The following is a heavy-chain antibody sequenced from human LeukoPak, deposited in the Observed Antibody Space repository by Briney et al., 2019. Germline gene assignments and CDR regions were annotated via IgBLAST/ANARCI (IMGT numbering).Heavy chain of an antibody. V-gene: IGHV4-61*02. CDR3: ARESGGSYYYYYYYMDV. D-gene: IGHD3-10*01. Sequence: SETLSLTCTVSGYSISSGYYWSWIRQPAGKGLEWIGRIYTSGSTNYNPSLKSRVTISVDTSKNQFSLKLSSVTAADTAVYYCARESGGSYYYYYYYMDVWGKGTTVTISS. CDR2: IYTSGST. J-gene: IGHJ6*03. CDR1: GYSISSGYY.